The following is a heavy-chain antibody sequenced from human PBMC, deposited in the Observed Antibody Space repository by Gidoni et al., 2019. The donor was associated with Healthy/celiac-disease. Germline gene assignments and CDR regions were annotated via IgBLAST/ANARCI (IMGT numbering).Heavy chain of an antibody. V-gene: IGHV4-39*01. CDR1: GGSISSSSYY. CDR3: ARGYSYGYSYFDY. Sequence: QLQLQESGPGLVKPSETLSLTCTVSGGSISSSSYYWGWIRQPPGKGLEWIGSIYYSGSTYYNPSLKSRVTISVDTSKNQFSLKLSSVTAADTAVYYCARGYSYGYSYFDYWGQGTLVTVSS. D-gene: IGHD5-18*01. CDR2: IYYSGST. J-gene: IGHJ4*02.